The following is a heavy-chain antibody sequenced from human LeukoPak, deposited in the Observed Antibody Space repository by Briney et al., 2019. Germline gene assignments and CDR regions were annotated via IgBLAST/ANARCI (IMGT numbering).Heavy chain of an antibody. Sequence: GRSLRLSCAASGFTFNSYAMHWVRQAPGKGLEWVAVFSYDGSNDYYADSVKGRFTTSRDNSKNTLFLQMNSLRAEDTAIYYCAKYGPQDSGSSHFDYWGQGALVTVSS. D-gene: IGHD1-26*01. CDR2: FSYDGSND. J-gene: IGHJ4*02. CDR3: AKYGPQDSGSSHFDY. CDR1: GFTFNSYA. V-gene: IGHV3-30*04.